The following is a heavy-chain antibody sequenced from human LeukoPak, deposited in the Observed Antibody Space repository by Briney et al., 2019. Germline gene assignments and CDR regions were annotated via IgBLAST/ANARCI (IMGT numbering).Heavy chain of an antibody. CDR3: ARDWGLITFGGVIAPPGY. V-gene: IGHV3-23*01. CDR1: GFTFSSYA. D-gene: IGHD3-16*02. CDR2: ISGSGSNI. J-gene: IGHJ4*02. Sequence: GGSLRLSCAVSGFTFSSYAMSWVRQAPVKGLEWVSAISGSGSNIYYADSVKGRFTISRDNSKNTLYLQMNSLRAEDTAVYYCARDWGLITFGGVIAPPGYWGQGTLVTVSS.